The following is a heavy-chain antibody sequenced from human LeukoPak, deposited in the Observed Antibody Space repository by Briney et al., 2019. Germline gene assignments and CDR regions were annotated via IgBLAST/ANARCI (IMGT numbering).Heavy chain of an antibody. CDR3: ARRGVTTQYSFDAMAV. CDR2: IDAGSGNT. D-gene: IGHD2-21*02. CDR1: GYTFTSYA. Sequence: ASVKVSRKASGYTFTSYAVHWVRQAPGQRPEWMGWIDAGSGNTGCSQEFQGRVTITRDTSASTAYMELSSLTSEDTAVYYCARRGVTTQYSFDAMAVWGQGTTVTVSS. J-gene: IGHJ6*02. V-gene: IGHV1-3*01.